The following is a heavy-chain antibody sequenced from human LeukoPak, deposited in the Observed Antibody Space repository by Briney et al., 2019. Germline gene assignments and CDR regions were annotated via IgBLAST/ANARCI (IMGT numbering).Heavy chain of an antibody. CDR1: GFNFANHA. D-gene: IGHD2-2*01. J-gene: IGHJ4*02. Sequence: QPGGSLRLSCAASGFNFANHAMSWVRQTPGKGLEWVSAISGGGDITYYADSVTGRFTISRDNSKNTLYLQMNSLRAEDTAVYYCARDPNFTRLDYWGQGTLVTVSS. V-gene: IGHV3-23*01. CDR2: ISGGGDIT. CDR3: ARDPNFTRLDY.